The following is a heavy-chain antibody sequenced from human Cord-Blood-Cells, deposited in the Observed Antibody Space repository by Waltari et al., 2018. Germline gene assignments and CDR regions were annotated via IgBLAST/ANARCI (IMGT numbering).Heavy chain of an antibody. J-gene: IGHJ3*02. CDR2: ISSSSSYI. CDR1: GFTFTSYS. V-gene: IGHV3-21*01. Sequence: EVQLVESGGGLVKPGGSLGLPGAASGFTFTSYSMNWVAQAPGMGLEWVSSISSSSSYIYYADSVKGRFTISRDNAKNSLYLQMNSLRAEDTAVYYCAVTEYSSSSGRAFDIWGQGTMVTVSS. CDR3: AVTEYSSSSGRAFDI. D-gene: IGHD6-6*01.